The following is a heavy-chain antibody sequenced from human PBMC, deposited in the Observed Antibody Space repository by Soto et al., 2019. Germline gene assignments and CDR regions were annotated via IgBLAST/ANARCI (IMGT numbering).Heavy chain of an antibody. J-gene: IGHJ4*02. CDR3: GSISSHGDYGY. V-gene: IGHV4-4*08. D-gene: IGHD4-17*01. CDR2: IYSGNT. CDR1: GGSISGYY. Sequence: QVQLQESGPGVVKPSETLSLTCTISGGSISGYYWTWILQSPGKGLEYIGYIYSGNTNYNPSLNTRVTISVDTSQNLSALALSSVAVADTAVSYCGSISSHGDYGYWGQRTLVPVSS.